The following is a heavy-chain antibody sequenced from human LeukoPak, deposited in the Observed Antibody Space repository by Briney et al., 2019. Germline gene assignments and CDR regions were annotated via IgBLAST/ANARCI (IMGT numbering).Heavy chain of an antibody. CDR1: GGTFSSYA. D-gene: IGHD1-26*01. V-gene: IGHV1-2*02. CDR2: VIPHSGGT. CDR3: ALLGATELDY. Sequence: ASVKVSCKASGGTFSSYAISWVRQAPGQGLEWMGWVIPHSGGTNYAQKFQGRVTMTRDTSINTAYMELFRLRSDDTAMYYCALLGATELDYWGQGTLVTVSS. J-gene: IGHJ4*02.